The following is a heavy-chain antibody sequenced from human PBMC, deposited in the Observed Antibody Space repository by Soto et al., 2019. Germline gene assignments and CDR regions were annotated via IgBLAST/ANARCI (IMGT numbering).Heavy chain of an antibody. CDR3: ARGLKYYLPGSSWFDP. Sequence: NPSETLSLTCTVSGGSISSYYWSWIRQPPGKGLEWIGYIYYSGSTNYNPSLKSRVTISVDTSKNQFSLKLSSVTAADTAVYYCARGLKYYLPGSSWFDPWGQGTLVTVSS. J-gene: IGHJ5*02. D-gene: IGHD3-10*01. CDR1: GGSISSYY. CDR2: IYYSGST. V-gene: IGHV4-59*01.